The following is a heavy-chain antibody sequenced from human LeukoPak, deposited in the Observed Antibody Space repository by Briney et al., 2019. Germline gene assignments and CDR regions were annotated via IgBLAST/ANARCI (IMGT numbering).Heavy chain of an antibody. CDR3: ARDGSGWYVDY. J-gene: IGHJ4*02. D-gene: IGHD6-19*01. CDR2: ISSSSSYI. Sequence: GGSLRLSCAASGFTFSSYSINWVRQAPGKGLEWVSSISSSSSYIYYADSVKGRFTISRDNAKNSLYLQMNSLRAEDTAVYYCARDGSGWYVDYWGQGTLVTVSS. V-gene: IGHV3-21*01. CDR1: GFTFSSYS.